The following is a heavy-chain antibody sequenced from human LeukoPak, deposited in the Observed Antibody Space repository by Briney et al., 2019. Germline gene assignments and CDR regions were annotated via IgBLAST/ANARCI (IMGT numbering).Heavy chain of an antibody. J-gene: IGHJ4*02. CDR1: GGSISSNNW. CDR2: IYHSGSP. V-gene: IGHV4-4*02. Sequence: SGTLSLTCAVSGGSISSNNWWGWVRQPPGKGLEWIGEIYHSGSPNYNPSLKSRVTTSVDKSRNHFSLNLSSVTAADTAVYYCARQPALTHSRFDYWGQGTLVTVSS. CDR3: ARQPALTHSRFDY.